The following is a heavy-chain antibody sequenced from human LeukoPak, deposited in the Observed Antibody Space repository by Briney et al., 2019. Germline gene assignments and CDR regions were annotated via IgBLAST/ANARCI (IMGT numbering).Heavy chain of an antibody. V-gene: IGHV4-59*08. CDR3: ARRSDLWSGFRSDYYFMDV. CDR2: IHYGGNT. Sequence: SETLSLTCTVSGASMNKYYWSWIRQPPGKGLEWIGYIHYGGNTNYSPSLKSRLTISVDRSNNQFSLSLTSVTAADTAVYYCARRSDLWSGFRSDYYFMDVGGNGTTVIVSS. J-gene: IGHJ6*03. D-gene: IGHD3-3*01. CDR1: GASMNKYY.